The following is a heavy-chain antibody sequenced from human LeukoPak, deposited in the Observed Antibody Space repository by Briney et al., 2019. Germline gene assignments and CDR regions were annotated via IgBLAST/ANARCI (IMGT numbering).Heavy chain of an antibody. CDR2: IYSGGST. Sequence: GGSLRLSCAASGFTVSSNYMSWVRQAPGKGLEWVSVIYSGGSTYYADSVKGRFTISRANSKNTLYLQMNSLRAEDTAVYYCARAGSGWIGDAFDIWGQGTMVTVSS. V-gene: IGHV3-53*01. CDR3: ARAGSGWIGDAFDI. CDR1: GFTVSSNY. D-gene: IGHD6-19*01. J-gene: IGHJ3*02.